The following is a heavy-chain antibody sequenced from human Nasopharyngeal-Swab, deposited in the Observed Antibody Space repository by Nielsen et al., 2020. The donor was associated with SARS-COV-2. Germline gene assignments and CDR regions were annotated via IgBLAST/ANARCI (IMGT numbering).Heavy chain of an antibody. CDR2: ISFGGVST. V-gene: IGHV3-23*01. CDR1: GFTFRSHA. Sequence: GESLKISCAASGFTFRSHAMSWVRQAPGKGLEWVSGISFGGVSTYYADSVKGRFTISRDNSKNTLFLQMNSLRAEDTALYYCAKVGGGVGYWGQGTLVTVPS. CDR3: AKVGGGVGY. J-gene: IGHJ4*02. D-gene: IGHD3-16*01.